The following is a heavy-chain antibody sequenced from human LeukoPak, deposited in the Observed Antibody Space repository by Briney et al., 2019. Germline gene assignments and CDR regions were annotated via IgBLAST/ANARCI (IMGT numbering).Heavy chain of an antibody. CDR3: ARGSGSYYNPNALGY. J-gene: IGHJ4*02. CDR2: ISSSSSTI. Sequence: PGGSLRLSCAASGFTFSSYSMNWVRQAPGKGLEWVSYISSSSSTIYYADSVKGRFTIPRDNAKNSLYLQMNSLRAEDTAVYYCARGSGSYYNPNALGYWGQGTLVTVSS. CDR1: GFTFSSYS. D-gene: IGHD3-10*01. V-gene: IGHV3-48*01.